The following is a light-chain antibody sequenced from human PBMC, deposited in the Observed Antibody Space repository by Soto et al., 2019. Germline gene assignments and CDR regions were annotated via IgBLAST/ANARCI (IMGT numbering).Light chain of an antibody. CDR2: SAS. V-gene: IGKV3-15*01. CDR1: QSISSD. Sequence: DIVMTQSPATLSVSPGEAAILSCRASQSISSDLAWYQQKPGQSPRLLIYSASTRATGIPARFSGSGFGTEFSLIISSLQSEDFALYFCLQYGDWPRTFGQGTRVEIK. CDR3: LQYGDWPRT. J-gene: IGKJ1*01.